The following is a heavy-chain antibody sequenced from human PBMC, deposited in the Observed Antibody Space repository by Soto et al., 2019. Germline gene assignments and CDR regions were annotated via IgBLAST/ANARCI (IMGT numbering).Heavy chain of an antibody. V-gene: IGHV3-33*01. J-gene: IGHJ5*02. CDR1: GFTFSSYG. CDR3: ARDRCAPYPTAGMGS. D-gene: IGHD6-19*01. CDR2: IWYDGSNK. Sequence: QVQLVESGGGVVQPGRSLRLSCAASGFTFSSYGMHWVRQAPGKGLEWVAVIWYDGSNKYYADSVKGRFTISRDKSKNTLYLQMNSLRAEDTAVYYCARDRCAPYPTAGMGSWGQGTLVTVSS.